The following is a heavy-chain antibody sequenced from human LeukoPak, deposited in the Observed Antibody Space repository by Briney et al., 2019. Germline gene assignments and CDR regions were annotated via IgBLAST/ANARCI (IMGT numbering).Heavy chain of an antibody. Sequence: PSETLSLTCAVYGGSFSGYYWSWIRQPPGKGLEWIGEINHSGSTNYNPSLKSRVTISVDTSKNQFSLKLSSVTAADTAVYYCASFCTNGVCYPQPYWGRGTLVTVSS. CDR3: ASFCTNGVCYPQPY. J-gene: IGHJ4*02. CDR1: GGSFSGYY. CDR2: INHSGST. D-gene: IGHD2-8*01. V-gene: IGHV4-34*01.